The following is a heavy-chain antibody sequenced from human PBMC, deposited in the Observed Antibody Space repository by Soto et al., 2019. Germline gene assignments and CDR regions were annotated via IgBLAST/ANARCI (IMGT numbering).Heavy chain of an antibody. CDR2: IIPIFGTA. J-gene: IGHJ5*02. CDR3: ARDLDYYYGSGSYSRFDP. Sequence: SVKVSCKASGVTFSSYAISWVRQAPGQGLEWMGGIIPIFGTANYAQKFQGRVTITADKSTSTPHMELSSLRSEDTAVYYCARDLDYYYGSGSYSRFDPWGQGTLVTVSS. D-gene: IGHD3-10*01. CDR1: GVTFSSYA. V-gene: IGHV1-69*06.